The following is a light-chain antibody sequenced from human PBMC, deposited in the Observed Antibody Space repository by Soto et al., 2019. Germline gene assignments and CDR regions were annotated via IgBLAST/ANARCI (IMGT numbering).Light chain of an antibody. V-gene: IGKV3-15*01. CDR3: QQYNNWPLT. CDR1: QSVSNN. J-gene: IGKJ2*01. CDR2: DAF. Sequence: EIVMTQSPATLSVSPGERATLSCRASQSVSNNFAWYQQKPGQAPRLLIFDAFTRATGIPARFSGFGSGTEFTLTISSLQSEDFAVYYCQQYNNWPLTFGQGTKLEIK.